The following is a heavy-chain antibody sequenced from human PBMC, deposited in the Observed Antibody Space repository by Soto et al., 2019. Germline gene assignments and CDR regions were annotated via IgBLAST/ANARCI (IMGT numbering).Heavy chain of an antibody. J-gene: IGHJ5*02. CDR3: ARASSGYHP. Sequence: PLEILSLTCAVYGGSFSGYCWSWIRQPPGKGLEWIGEINHSGSTNYNPSLKSRVTILVDKSKNQFSLILSSVTAADTAVYYCARASSGYHPWGQGILVTVSS. D-gene: IGHD3-22*01. CDR1: GGSFSGYC. CDR2: INHSGST. V-gene: IGHV4-34*01.